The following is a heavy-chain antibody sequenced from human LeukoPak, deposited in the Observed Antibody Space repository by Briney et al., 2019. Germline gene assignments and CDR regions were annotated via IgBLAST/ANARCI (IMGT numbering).Heavy chain of an antibody. D-gene: IGHD2-2*01. CDR2: IDYSGST. CDR1: GGSISSGGYY. Sequence: SETLSLTCTVSGGSISSGGYYWSWIRQHPGKGLEWIGYIDYSGSTYYNPSLKSRVTISVDTSKNQFSLKLSSVTAADTAVYYCARGQSTSPFDYWGQGTLVTVSS. CDR3: ARGQSTSPFDY. V-gene: IGHV4-31*03. J-gene: IGHJ4*02.